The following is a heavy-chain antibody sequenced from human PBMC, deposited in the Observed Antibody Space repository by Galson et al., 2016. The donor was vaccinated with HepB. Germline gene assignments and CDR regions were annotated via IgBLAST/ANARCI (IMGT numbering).Heavy chain of an antibody. Sequence: CAISGDSVSSNSVTWSWIKQSPSRGLEWLGRTYYRSKWYNDYAVSVKSRITINPDTSKNQFSLHLNSVTPEDTAVSYCTRSGGPLGTYMVVDHFDYWGQGTLVTVSS. J-gene: IGHJ4*02. CDR3: TRSGGPLGTYMVVDHFDY. CDR1: GDSVSSNSVT. D-gene: IGHD5-18*01. CDR2: TYYRSKWYN. V-gene: IGHV6-1*01.